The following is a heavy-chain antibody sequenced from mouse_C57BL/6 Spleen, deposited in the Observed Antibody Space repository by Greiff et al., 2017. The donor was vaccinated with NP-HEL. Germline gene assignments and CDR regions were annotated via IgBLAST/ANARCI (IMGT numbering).Heavy chain of an antibody. V-gene: IGHV14-4*01. CDR3: TTHSLYYGNPFAY. Sequence: EVKLQESGAELVRPGASVKLSCTASRFNIKDDYMHWVKQRPEQGLEWIGWIDPENGDTEYASKFQGKATITADTSSNTAYLQLSSLTSEDTAVYYCTTHSLYYGNPFAYWGQGTLVTVSA. CDR1: RFNIKDDY. D-gene: IGHD2-1*01. CDR2: IDPENGDT. J-gene: IGHJ3*01.